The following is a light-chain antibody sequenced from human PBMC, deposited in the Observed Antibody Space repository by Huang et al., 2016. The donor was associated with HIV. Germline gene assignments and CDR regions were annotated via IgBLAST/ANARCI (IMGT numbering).Light chain of an antibody. Sequence: DIVMTQSPLSLPVTPGEPASISCRSSQSLRHSNGYNYLNWYLQKPGQSPQVRIYLGSNRASGVPDRFSGRGSGTDFTLKISRVEAEDVGVYYCMQALQTFTFGQGTRLEIK. CDR3: MQALQTFT. CDR1: QSLRHSNGYNY. J-gene: IGKJ5*01. CDR2: LGS. V-gene: IGKV2-28*01.